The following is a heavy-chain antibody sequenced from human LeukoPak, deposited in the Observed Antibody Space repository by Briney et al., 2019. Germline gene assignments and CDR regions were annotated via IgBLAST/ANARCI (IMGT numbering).Heavy chain of an antibody. V-gene: IGHV3-23*01. CDR3: AKDHPTYYYDGSGYYADY. Sequence: PGGSLRLSCAASGFTFSSYAMSWVRQAPGKGLEWVSAISGSGGSTYYADSVKGRFTISRDNSKNTLYLQMNSLTAEDTAVYYCAKDHPTYYYDGSGYYADYWGQGTLVTVSS. CDR2: ISGSGGST. J-gene: IGHJ4*02. CDR1: GFTFSSYA. D-gene: IGHD3-22*01.